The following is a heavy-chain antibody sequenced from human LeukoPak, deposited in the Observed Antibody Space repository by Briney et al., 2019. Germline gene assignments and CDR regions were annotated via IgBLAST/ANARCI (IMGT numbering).Heavy chain of an antibody. CDR2: MNPNSGNT. J-gene: IGHJ6*03. V-gene: IGHV1-8*03. CDR1: GYTFTSYD. Sequence: ASVKVSCKASGYTFTSYDINWVRQATGQGLGRMGWMNPNSGNTGYAQKFQGRVTITRNTSISTAYMELSSLRSEDTAVYYCARGGYSSGWVTGYYYYYMDVWGKGTTVTVSS. CDR3: ARGGYSSGWVTGYYYYYMDV. D-gene: IGHD6-19*01.